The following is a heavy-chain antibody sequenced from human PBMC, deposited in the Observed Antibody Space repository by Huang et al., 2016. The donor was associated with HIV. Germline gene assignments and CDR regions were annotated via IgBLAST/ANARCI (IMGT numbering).Heavy chain of an antibody. CDR3: ARAPYHYDSSGYPENAAFDI. J-gene: IGHJ3*02. CDR2: IDYSGST. Sequence: QVQLQESGPGLVKPSQTLSLTCAVSGVSISSPGHYWCWIRQPPGKGLEWVGYIDYSGSTYFSPSLKSRVTISLDTSKNQFSLKLTSVTAADTAVYYCARAPYHYDSSGYPENAAFDIWGQGTVVTVSS. V-gene: IGHV4-30-4*01. CDR1: GVSISSPGHY. D-gene: IGHD3-22*01.